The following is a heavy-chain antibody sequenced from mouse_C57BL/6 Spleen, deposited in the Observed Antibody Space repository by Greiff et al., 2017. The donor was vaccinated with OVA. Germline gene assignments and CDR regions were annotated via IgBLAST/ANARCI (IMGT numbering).Heavy chain of an antibody. J-gene: IGHJ3*01. D-gene: IGHD2-5*01. CDR2: INPSNGGT. CDR3: ARGRPQAYYSNYESLAY. CDR1: GYTFTSYW. Sequence: VQLQQPGTELVKPGASVKLSCKASGYTFTSYWMHWVKQRPGQGLEWIGNINPSNGGTNYNEKFKSKATLTVDKSSSTAYMQLSSLTSEDSAVYYCARGRPQAYYSNYESLAYWGQGTLVTVSA. V-gene: IGHV1-53*01.